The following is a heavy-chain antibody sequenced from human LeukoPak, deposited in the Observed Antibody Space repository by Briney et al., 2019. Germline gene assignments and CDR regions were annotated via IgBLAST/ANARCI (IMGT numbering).Heavy chain of an antibody. CDR2: VTSSGDST. V-gene: IGHV3-23*01. D-gene: IGHD6-13*01. CDR1: GFTFSSYA. Sequence: GGSLRLSCVASGFTFSSYAVTWVRQAPGKGLEWVSFVTSSGDSTYYADSVKGRFTFSRDNSKNTVNVQMNSLRAEDTAVYYCEQAGYWSQGALVTVSS. CDR3: EQAGY. J-gene: IGHJ4*02.